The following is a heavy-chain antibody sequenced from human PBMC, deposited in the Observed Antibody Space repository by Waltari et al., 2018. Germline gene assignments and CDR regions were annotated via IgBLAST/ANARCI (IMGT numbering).Heavy chain of an antibody. CDR3: ARDYFYYDSSGYWVI. CDR1: GYTFTGYY. Sequence: QVQLVQSGAEVKKPGASVKVSCKASGYTFTGYYMHWVRQAPGQGLEWMGRINPNRGGTNYAQKFQGRVTMTRDTSISTAYMELSRLRADDTAVYYCARDYFYYDSSGYWVIWGQGTMVTVSS. V-gene: IGHV1-2*06. CDR2: INPNRGGT. D-gene: IGHD3-22*01. J-gene: IGHJ3*02.